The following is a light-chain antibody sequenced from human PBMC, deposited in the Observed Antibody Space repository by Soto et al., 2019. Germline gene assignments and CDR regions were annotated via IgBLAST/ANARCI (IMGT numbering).Light chain of an antibody. Sequence: QSVLTQPPSVSGAPGQRVTISCTGSSSNIGSTYDVQWYQQLPGTAPKLLIHGNTNRPSGVPDRFSGSKSGTSASLAITGLQADDEADYYCQSYVDSLRVHYVFGTGTKVTVL. V-gene: IGLV1-40*01. CDR1: SSNIGSTYD. J-gene: IGLJ1*01. CDR3: QSYVDSLRVHYV. CDR2: GNT.